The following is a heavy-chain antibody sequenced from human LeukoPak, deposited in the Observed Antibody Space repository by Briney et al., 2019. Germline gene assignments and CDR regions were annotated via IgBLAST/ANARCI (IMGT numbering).Heavy chain of an antibody. V-gene: IGHV3-49*03. Sequence: GGSLRLSCTASGFTFGDYAMSWFRQAPGKGLDWVGFIRSKAYGGTTEYAASVKGRFTISRDDSKSIAYLQMHSLKTEDTAVYYCTRDRAPRWERQYFDYWGQGTLVTVSS. CDR1: GFTFGDYA. D-gene: IGHD1-26*01. J-gene: IGHJ4*02. CDR3: TRDRAPRWERQYFDY. CDR2: IRSKAYGGTT.